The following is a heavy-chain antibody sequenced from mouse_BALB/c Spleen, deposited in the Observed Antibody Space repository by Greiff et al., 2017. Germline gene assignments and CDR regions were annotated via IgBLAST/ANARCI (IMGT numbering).Heavy chain of an antibody. J-gene: IGHJ4*01. CDR1: GFTFSSFG. V-gene: IGHV5-17*02. CDR2: ISSGSSTI. CDR3: ARRYGYGENYAMDY. D-gene: IGHD1-2*01. Sequence: EVKLMESGGGLVQPGGSRKLSCAASGFTFSSFGMHWVRQAPEKGLEWVAYISSGSSTIYYADTVKGRFTISRDNPKNTLFLQMTSLRSEDTAMYYCARRYGYGENYAMDYWGQGTSVTVSS.